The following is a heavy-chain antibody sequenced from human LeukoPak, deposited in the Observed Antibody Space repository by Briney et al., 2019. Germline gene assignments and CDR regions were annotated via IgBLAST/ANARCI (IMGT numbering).Heavy chain of an antibody. CDR2: IYYTGST. CDR3: ARVRSHYYGSGSYYNVFDY. D-gene: IGHD3-10*01. J-gene: IGHJ4*02. Sequence: SETLSLTCTVSGGSISSYYWSWIRQPPGKGLEWIGYIYYTGSTNYNPSLKSRVTISVDTSKNQFSLKLSSVTAADTAVYYCARVRSHYYGSGSYYNVFDYWGQGTLVTVSS. V-gene: IGHV4-59*01. CDR1: GGSISSYY.